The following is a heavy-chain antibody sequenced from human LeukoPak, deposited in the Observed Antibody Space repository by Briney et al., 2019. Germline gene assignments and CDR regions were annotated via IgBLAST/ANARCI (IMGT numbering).Heavy chain of an antibody. D-gene: IGHD6-6*01. CDR2: IEQDGSEK. V-gene: IGHV3-7*01. J-gene: IGHJ4*02. CDR3: AREGRRPTARPED. Sequence: GGSLRLSCAASGLTFSSYWMSWVRQAPGKGLEWVANIEQDGSEKYYVDSVKGRFTISRDNAKNSLYLQMNSLRPEDTVVYYCAREGRRPTARPEDWGQGTLVTVSS. CDR1: GLTFSSYW.